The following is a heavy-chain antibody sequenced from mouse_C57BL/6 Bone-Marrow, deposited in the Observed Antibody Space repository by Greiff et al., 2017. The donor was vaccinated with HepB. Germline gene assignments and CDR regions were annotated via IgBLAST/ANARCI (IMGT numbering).Heavy chain of an antibody. V-gene: IGHV1-19*01. Sequence: EVHLVESGPVLVKPGASVKMSCKASGYTFTDYYMNWVKQSHGKSLEWIGVINPYNGGTSYNQKFKGKATLTVDKSSSTAYMELNSLTSEDSAVYYCAREGTTVVARAMDYWGQGTSVTVSS. CDR3: AREGTTVVARAMDY. CDR1: GYTFTDYY. J-gene: IGHJ4*01. D-gene: IGHD1-1*01. CDR2: INPYNGGT.